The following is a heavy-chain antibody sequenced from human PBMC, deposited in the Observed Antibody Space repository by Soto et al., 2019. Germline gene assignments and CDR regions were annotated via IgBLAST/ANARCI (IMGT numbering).Heavy chain of an antibody. V-gene: IGHV3-23*01. Sequence: HPGGSLRLSCAASGFSFGIYAMSWVRQAPGKGLEWFSGITDSGGDTYHADSVKGRFTISRDNTRYTLYLQMNSLRAEDTAVYYCAKGSASSRPYYFDSWGQGTLVTVSS. J-gene: IGHJ4*02. CDR3: AKGSASSRPYYFDS. D-gene: IGHD2-2*01. CDR1: GFSFGIYA. CDR2: ITDSGGDT.